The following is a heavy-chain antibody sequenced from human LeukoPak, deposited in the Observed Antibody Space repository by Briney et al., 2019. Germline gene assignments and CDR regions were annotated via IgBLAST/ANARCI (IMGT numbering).Heavy chain of an antibody. V-gene: IGHV3-23*01. Sequence: SGGSLRLSCAASGFTFSSYAMSWVRQAPGKRLEWVSAISGSGGSTYYADSVKGRFTISRDNSKNTLYLQMNSLRAEDTAVYYCAKIGRHGVNYWGQGTLVTVSS. CDR2: ISGSGGST. CDR1: GFTFSSYA. D-gene: IGHD2-8*01. CDR3: AKIGRHGVNY. J-gene: IGHJ4*02.